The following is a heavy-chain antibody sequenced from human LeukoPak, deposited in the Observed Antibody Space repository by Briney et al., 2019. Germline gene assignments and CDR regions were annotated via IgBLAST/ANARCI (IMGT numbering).Heavy chain of an antibody. V-gene: IGHV1-2*02. CDR1: GYTFTSYD. CDR3: ARDPPYCTNGVCFMNWFDP. CDR2: INPNSGGT. Sequence: ASVKVSCKASGYTFTSYDINWVRQATGQGLEWMGWINPNSGGTNYAQKFQGRVTMTRDTSISTAYMELSRLRSDDTAVYYCARDPPYCTNGVCFMNWFDPWGQGTLVTVSS. D-gene: IGHD2-8*01. J-gene: IGHJ5*02.